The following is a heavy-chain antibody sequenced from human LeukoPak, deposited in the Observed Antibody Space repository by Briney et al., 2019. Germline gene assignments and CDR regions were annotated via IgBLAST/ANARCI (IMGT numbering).Heavy chain of an antibody. D-gene: IGHD6-19*01. CDR1: GFTFGSYW. J-gene: IGHJ4*02. Sequence: GGSLRLSCAASGFTFGSYWMHWVRQAPGKGLVWVSRINSDGCSTSYADSVKGRFTISRDNAKNTVYLQMNSLRVEDTAVYYCARVAAPYSSGWYPDYWGQGTLVTVSS. CDR3: ARVAAPYSSGWYPDY. V-gene: IGHV3-74*01. CDR2: INSDGCST.